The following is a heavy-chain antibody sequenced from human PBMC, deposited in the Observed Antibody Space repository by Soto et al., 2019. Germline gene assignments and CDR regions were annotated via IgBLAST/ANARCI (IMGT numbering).Heavy chain of an antibody. J-gene: IGHJ3*01. CDR2: ISAYNGKT. CDR1: GYTFTNYG. D-gene: IGHD1-7*01. CDR3: ARGVWNYGPGPFDL. Sequence: QVQLVQSGTEVKTPGASVKVSCHASGYTFTNYGINWVRQAPGQGLEWMAWISAYNGKTHHAPFVQDRVTMTTDTSRRTAYVELTSLRYDDTAVDDCARGVWNYGPGPFDLWGQGTMVPVSS. V-gene: IGHV1-18*04.